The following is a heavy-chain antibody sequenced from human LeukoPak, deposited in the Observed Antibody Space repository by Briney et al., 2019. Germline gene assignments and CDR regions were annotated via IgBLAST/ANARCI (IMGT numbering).Heavy chain of an antibody. CDR3: TTGVVAKTDRRRFDP. CDR2: ISGSGGST. D-gene: IGHD1-1*01. CDR1: GFTFSSYG. J-gene: IGHJ5*02. V-gene: IGHV3-23*01. Sequence: GGSLRLSCAASGFTFSSYGMSWVRQAPGKGLEWVSAISGSGGSTYYADSVKGRFTISRDNSKNTLYLQMNSLRAEDTAVYYCTTGVVAKTDRRRFDPWGRGTLVTVSS.